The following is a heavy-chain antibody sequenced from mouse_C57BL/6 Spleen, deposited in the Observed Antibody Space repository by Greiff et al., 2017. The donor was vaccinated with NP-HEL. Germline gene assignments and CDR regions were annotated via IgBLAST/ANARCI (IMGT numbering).Heavy chain of an antibody. CDR3: AFAYYSNYVLSY. D-gene: IGHD2-5*01. V-gene: IGHV1-82*01. CDR1: GYAFSSSW. CDR2: IYPGDGDT. Sequence: QVQLKESGPELVKPGASVKISCKASGYAFSSSWMNWVKQRPGKGLEWIGRIYPGDGDTNYNGKFKGKATLTADKSSSTAYMQLSSLTSEDSAVYFCAFAYYSNYVLSYWGQGTLVTVSA. J-gene: IGHJ3*01.